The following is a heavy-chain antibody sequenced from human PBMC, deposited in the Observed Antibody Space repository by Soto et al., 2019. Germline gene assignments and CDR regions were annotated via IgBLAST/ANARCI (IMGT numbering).Heavy chain of an antibody. J-gene: IGHJ4*02. CDR2: ISHDGSKQ. CDR1: GFNFSNYN. V-gene: IGHV3-30*03. Sequence: QVQVVESGGGVVQPGRSLRLSCAASGFNFSNYNMHWVRQAPGKGLECVAIISHDGSKQYSAGSVKGRFTISRDNAKNILFLQMDSLRAEDTAVYHCATELKYRTLDHWGQGTLVRVS. D-gene: IGHD1-1*01. CDR3: ATELKYRTLDH.